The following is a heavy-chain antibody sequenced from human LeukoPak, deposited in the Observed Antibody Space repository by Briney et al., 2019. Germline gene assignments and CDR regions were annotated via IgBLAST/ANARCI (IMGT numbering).Heavy chain of an antibody. Sequence: GGSLRLSCAASGFTFSDHYMDWVRQAPGKGLEWVGRTRNKANTYTTDYAASVKGRFTISRDDSKNSLYLQMNSLKTEDTAVYYCARAAEYSGYDSADYWGQGTLVTVSS. CDR1: GFTFSDHY. J-gene: IGHJ4*02. CDR3: ARAAEYSGYDSADY. V-gene: IGHV3-72*01. CDR2: TRNKANTYTT. D-gene: IGHD5-12*01.